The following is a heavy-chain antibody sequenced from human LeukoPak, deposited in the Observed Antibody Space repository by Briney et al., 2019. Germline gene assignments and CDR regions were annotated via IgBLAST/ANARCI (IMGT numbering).Heavy chain of an antibody. CDR1: GFTFSSYS. Sequence: GGSLRLSCAASGFTFSSYSMNWFRQAPGKGLEWVSYISSSSSTIYYADSVKGRFTISRDNAKNSLYLQMNSLRAEDTAVYYCARSWGGPAAPYFDYWGQGTLVTVSS. J-gene: IGHJ4*02. CDR2: ISSSSSTI. V-gene: IGHV3-48*01. D-gene: IGHD2-2*01. CDR3: ARSWGGPAAPYFDY.